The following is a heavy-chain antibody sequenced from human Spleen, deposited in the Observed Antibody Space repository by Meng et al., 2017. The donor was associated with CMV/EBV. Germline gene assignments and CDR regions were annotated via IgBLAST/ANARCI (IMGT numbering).Heavy chain of an antibody. J-gene: IGHJ4*02. V-gene: IGHV4-34*02. Sequence: QGQLQQWGAGLLKPSETLSLTCAVYGESFSGYYWSWIRQPPGKGLQWIGEINHSGSTNYNPSLKSRVTISVDTSKNQFSLKLSSVTAADTAVYYCAREDCSGGSCSYFDYWGRGTLVTVSS. CDR2: INHSGST. CDR1: GESFSGYY. D-gene: IGHD2-15*01. CDR3: AREDCSGGSCSYFDY.